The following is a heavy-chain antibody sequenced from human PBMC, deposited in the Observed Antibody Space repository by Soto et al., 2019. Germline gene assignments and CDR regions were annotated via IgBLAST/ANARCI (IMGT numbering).Heavy chain of an antibody. CDR3: ARRVGDTAMVDAFDI. Sequence: SETLSLTCTVSGGSISSGGYYWSWIRQHPGKGLEWIGYIYYSGSTYYNPSLKSRVTISVDTSKNQFSLKLSSVTAADTAVYYCARRVGDTAMVDAFDIWGQGTMVTV. D-gene: IGHD5-18*01. CDR2: IYYSGST. CDR1: GGSISSGGYY. V-gene: IGHV4-31*03. J-gene: IGHJ3*02.